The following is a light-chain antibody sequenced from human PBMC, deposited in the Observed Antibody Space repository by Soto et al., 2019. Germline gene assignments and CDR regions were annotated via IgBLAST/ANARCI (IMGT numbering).Light chain of an antibody. Sequence: DIQMTQSPSSLSASVGDRVTITCRASQGISNYLAWYQQKPGKVPKLLIYAASTLQSGVPSRFSGSGSGTDFTLTISSLQPEAVATYYCQKYNSAPMYTFGQGTKLEIK. CDR2: AAS. J-gene: IGKJ2*01. V-gene: IGKV1-27*01. CDR3: QKYNSAPMYT. CDR1: QGISNY.